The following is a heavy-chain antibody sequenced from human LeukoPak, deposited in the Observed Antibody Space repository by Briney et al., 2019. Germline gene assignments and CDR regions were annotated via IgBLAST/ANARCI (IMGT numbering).Heavy chain of an antibody. CDR3: ARKGTVTTPFDY. CDR2: TYYRSKWFR. Sequence: SQTLSLTCAISGDRVSSNTAAWNWIRQSPSRGLEWLGRTYYRSKWFRDYAVSVKRRITIDADTSKNQFSLQLNSVTPEDTAVYYCARKGTVTTPFDYWGQGILVTVSS. CDR1: GDRVSSNTAA. D-gene: IGHD4-11*01. J-gene: IGHJ4*02. V-gene: IGHV6-1*01.